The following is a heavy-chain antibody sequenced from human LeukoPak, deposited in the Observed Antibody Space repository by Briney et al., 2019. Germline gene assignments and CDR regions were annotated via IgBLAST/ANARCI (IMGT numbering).Heavy chain of an antibody. J-gene: IGHJ6*03. Sequence: GGSLRLSCAASGFTFSSHAMSWVRQAPGKGLEWVSAISGSGGSTYYADSVKGRFTISRDNSKNTLYLQMNSLRAEDTAVYYCAKDLLVDTAMFGYYYYMDVWGKGTTVTVSS. CDR1: GFTFSSHA. V-gene: IGHV3-23*01. CDR2: ISGSGGST. D-gene: IGHD5-18*01. CDR3: AKDLLVDTAMFGYYYYMDV.